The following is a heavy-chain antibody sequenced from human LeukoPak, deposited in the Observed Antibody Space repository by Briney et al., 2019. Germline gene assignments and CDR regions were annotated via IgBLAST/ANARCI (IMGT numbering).Heavy chain of an antibody. V-gene: IGHV3-48*04. J-gene: IGHJ5*02. D-gene: IGHD4-23*01. CDR2: IGGSSSTI. CDR1: GFTFSSYS. CDR3: ARDVTYHGGDWFDP. Sequence: GGSLRLSCAASGFTFSSYSMNWVRQAPGKGLEWLSYIGGSSSTIYYADSVKGRFTVSRDNAKNSLYLQMNSLRAEDTAVYYCARDVTYHGGDWFDPWGQGTLVTVSS.